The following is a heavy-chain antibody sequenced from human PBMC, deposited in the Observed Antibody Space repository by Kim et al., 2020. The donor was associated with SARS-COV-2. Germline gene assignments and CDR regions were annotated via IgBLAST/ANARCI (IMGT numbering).Heavy chain of an antibody. V-gene: IGHV3-23*01. CDR3: LKGGWGWIWDH. D-gene: IGHD2-21*01. CDR1: GFTFFGHA. Sequence: GGSLRLSCTTSGFTFFGHAMSWVRQAPGKGLEWVSGIDGSDGTTYYVDSVKGRFSISRDDSRNTLYLQMSALRADDTAAYYCLKGGWGWIWDHWGQGTL. CDR2: IDGSDGTT. J-gene: IGHJ1*01.